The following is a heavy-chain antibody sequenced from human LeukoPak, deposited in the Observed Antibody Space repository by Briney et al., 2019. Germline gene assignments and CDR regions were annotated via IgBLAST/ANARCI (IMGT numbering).Heavy chain of an antibody. CDR3: ARVGQLWLQGGGHFDY. CDR1: GYTFTGYY. J-gene: IGHJ4*02. Sequence: ASVKVSCKASGYTFTGYYMHWVRQAPGQGLEWMGWINPNSGGTNYAQKFQGRVTMTRDTSISTAYMELSRLRSDDTAVYYCARVGQLWLQGGGHFDYWGQGTLVTVSS. V-gene: IGHV1-2*02. D-gene: IGHD5-18*01. CDR2: INPNSGGT.